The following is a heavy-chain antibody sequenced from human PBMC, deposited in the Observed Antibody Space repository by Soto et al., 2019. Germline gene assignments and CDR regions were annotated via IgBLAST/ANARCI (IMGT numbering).Heavy chain of an antibody. Sequence: GGSLRLSCAASGFTVSSNYMSWVRQAPGKGLEWVSVIYSGGSTYYADSVKGRFTISRDNSKNTLYLQMNSLRAEDTAVYYCARTYYDFWSGYHFDYWGQGTLVTVSS. D-gene: IGHD3-3*01. CDR3: ARTYYDFWSGYHFDY. V-gene: IGHV3-66*01. J-gene: IGHJ4*02. CDR2: IYSGGST. CDR1: GFTVSSNY.